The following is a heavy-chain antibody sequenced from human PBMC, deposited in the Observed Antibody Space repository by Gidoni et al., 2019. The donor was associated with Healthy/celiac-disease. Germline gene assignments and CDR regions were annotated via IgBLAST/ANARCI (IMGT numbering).Heavy chain of an antibody. Sequence: QVQLQESGPGMVKPSETLSLTCTVSGGSISSYYWSWIRQPPGKGLEWIGYIYYSGSTNYNPPLKSRVTISVDTSKNQFSLKLSSVTAADTAVYYCARYSYGSGDWFDPWGQGTLVTVSS. J-gene: IGHJ5*02. CDR2: IYYSGST. CDR1: GGSISSYY. D-gene: IGHD5-18*01. V-gene: IGHV4-59*01. CDR3: ARYSYGSGDWFDP.